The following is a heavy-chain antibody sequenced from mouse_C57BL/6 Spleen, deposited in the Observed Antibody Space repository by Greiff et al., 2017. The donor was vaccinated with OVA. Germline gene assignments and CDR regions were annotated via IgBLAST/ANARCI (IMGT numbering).Heavy chain of an antibody. D-gene: IGHD2-4*01. V-gene: IGHV1-22*01. J-gene: IGHJ4*01. CDR3: ASYYDYMDY. CDR2: INPNNGGT. Sequence: SGPELVKPGASVKMSCKASGYTFTDYNMHWVKQSHGKSLEWIGYINPNNGGTSYNQKFKGKATLTVNKSSSTAYMELRSLTSEDSAVYYCASYYDYMDYWGQGTSVTVSS. CDR1: GYTFTDYN.